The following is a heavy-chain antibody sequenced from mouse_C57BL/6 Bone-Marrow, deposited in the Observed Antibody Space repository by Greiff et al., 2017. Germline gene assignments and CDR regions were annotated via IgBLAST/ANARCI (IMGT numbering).Heavy chain of an antibody. V-gene: IGHV5-15*01. CDR2: ISNLAYSI. J-gene: IGHJ4*01. D-gene: IGHD3-2*02. CDR3: ARGGAQANYAMDY. Sequence: VQLKESGGGLVQPGGSLKLSCAASGFTFSDYGMAWVRQAPRKGPEWVAFISNLAYSIYYADTVTGRFTISRENAKNTLYLEMSSLRSEDTAMYYCARGGAQANYAMDYWGQGTSVTVSS. CDR1: GFTFSDYG.